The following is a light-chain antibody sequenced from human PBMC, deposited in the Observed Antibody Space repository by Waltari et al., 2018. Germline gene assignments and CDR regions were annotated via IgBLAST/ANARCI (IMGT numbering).Light chain of an antibody. CDR1: QSVNRF. Sequence: EVVMTQTPATLSVSPGGRVTLSCRASQSVNRFVAWYQQKPGQAPRLLIYGASTRATGIPARFSGSGSGTEFTLTISSLQSEDFAVYYCQQYNDWLPLTFGGGTKLEIK. J-gene: IGKJ4*01. CDR3: QQYNDWLPLT. CDR2: GAS. V-gene: IGKV3-15*01.